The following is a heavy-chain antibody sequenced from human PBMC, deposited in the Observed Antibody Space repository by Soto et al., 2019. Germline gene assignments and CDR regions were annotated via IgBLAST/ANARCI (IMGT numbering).Heavy chain of an antibody. Sequence: SETLSLTCSVSCYFISSGYYWGWIRQPPGKGLEWIGSIYHSGDTYFNPSLKSRVTISVDTSKNQFSLELSSVTAADTAVYYCARALGNYGLDYWGQGTLVTVSS. CDR2: IYHSGDT. V-gene: IGHV4-38-2*02. CDR3: ARALGNYGLDY. CDR1: CYFISSGYY. D-gene: IGHD1-7*01. J-gene: IGHJ4*02.